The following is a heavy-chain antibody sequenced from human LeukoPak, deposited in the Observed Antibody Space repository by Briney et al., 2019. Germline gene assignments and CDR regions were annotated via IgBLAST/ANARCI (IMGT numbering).Heavy chain of an antibody. CDR2: INHSGST. CDR3: ARDAYYYGSGSYYHLEFDY. V-gene: IGHV4-34*01. Sequence: KSSETLSLTCAVYGGSFSGYYWSWIRQPPGKGLEWIGEINHSGSTNYNPSLKSRVTISVDTSKNQFSLKLSSVTAADTAVYYCARDAYYYGSGSYYHLEFDYWGQGTLVTVSS. D-gene: IGHD3-10*01. J-gene: IGHJ4*02. CDR1: GGSFSGYY.